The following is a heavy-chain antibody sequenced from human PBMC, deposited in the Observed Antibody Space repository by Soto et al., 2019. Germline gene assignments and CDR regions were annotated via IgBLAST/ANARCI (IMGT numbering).Heavy chain of an antibody. CDR1: GFTFSGSA. CDR3: TRQDRKPYYYGMDV. V-gene: IGHV3-73*02. J-gene: IGHJ6*02. Sequence: EVPLVESGGGLVQPGGSLKLSCAASGFTFSGSAMHWVRQASGKGLEWVGRIRSKANSYATAYAASVKGRFTISRDDSKNTAYLQMNSLKTEDTAVYYCTRQDRKPYYYGMDVWGQGTTVTVSS. CDR2: IRSKANSYAT.